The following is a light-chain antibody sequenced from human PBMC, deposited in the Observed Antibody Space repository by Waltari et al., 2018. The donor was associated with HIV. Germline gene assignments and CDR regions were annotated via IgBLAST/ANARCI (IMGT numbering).Light chain of an antibody. J-gene: IGKJ2*01. Sequence: DIVMTQSPNSLAVSLCERATFNCKSSQSVLYTSNNKNYLAWYQQKPGQPPKLLIYWASTRESGVPDRFSGSGSGTDFTLTNSSLQAEDVAVYFCQQYYSTPPTFGQGTKLEIK. CDR2: WAS. CDR1: QSVLYTSNNKNY. V-gene: IGKV4-1*01. CDR3: QQYYSTPPT.